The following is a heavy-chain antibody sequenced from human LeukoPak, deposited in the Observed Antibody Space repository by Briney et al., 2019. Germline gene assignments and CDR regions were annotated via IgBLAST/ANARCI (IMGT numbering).Heavy chain of an antibody. CDR3: TPGVGDY. D-gene: IGHD1-14*01. V-gene: IGHV3-15*01. J-gene: IGHJ4*02. Sequence: PGGSLRLSCAASGXTFSKVWMSWVRQVPGKGLEWVGRIKRRSDGGTTDYAAPVKDRFTISRDDSKNTLYLQMNSLKTDDTAVYYCTPGVGDYWGQGILVTVSS. CDR1: GXTFSKVW. CDR2: IKRRSDGGTT.